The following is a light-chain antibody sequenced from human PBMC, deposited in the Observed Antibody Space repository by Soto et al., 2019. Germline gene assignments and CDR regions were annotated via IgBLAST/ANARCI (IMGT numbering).Light chain of an antibody. Sequence: QSALTQPASVSGSPGQSITISCTGTSGDVGGYNYVSWYQQHPGKAPKLMIYDVSNRPSGVSNRFSGSKSGNTASLTISGLQADDEADYYCSSYTSSSTEVFGTGTKVTVL. J-gene: IGLJ1*01. CDR3: SSYTSSSTEV. CDR1: SGDVGGYNY. V-gene: IGLV2-14*01. CDR2: DVS.